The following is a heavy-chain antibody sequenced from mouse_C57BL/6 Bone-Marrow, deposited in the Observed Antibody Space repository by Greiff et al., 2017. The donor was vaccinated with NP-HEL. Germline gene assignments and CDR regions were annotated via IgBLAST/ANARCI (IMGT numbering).Heavy chain of an antibody. D-gene: IGHD2-1*01. Sequence: EVQLQQSGPELVKPGASVKISCKASGYTFTDYYMHWVKQSHGKSLEWIGDINPNNGGTSYNQKFKGKATLTVDKSSSTAYMELRSLTSEDSAVYYCARRGYYGTGYWGQGTTLTVSS. CDR2: INPNNGGT. CDR3: ARRGYYGTGY. J-gene: IGHJ2*01. V-gene: IGHV1-26*01. CDR1: GYTFTDYY.